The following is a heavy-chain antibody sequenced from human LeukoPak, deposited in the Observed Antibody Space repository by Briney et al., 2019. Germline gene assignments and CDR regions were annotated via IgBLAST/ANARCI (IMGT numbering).Heavy chain of an antibody. Sequence: SETLSLTCSVSALSLSNYYWSWIRQPPGKGMEWSAFIYSDGTTNYNPSLKSRATISVDTSKNQYSLNLISVTPADTAVYYCARGGASSKFFDAWGQGILVTVSS. D-gene: IGHD6-6*01. CDR2: IYSDGTT. CDR3: ARGGASSKFFDA. J-gene: IGHJ4*02. V-gene: IGHV4-59*01. CDR1: ALSLSNYY.